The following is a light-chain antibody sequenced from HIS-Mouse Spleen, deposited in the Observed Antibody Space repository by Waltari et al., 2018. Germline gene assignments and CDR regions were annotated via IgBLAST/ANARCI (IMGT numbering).Light chain of an antibody. J-gene: IGLJ3*02. CDR1: SGLKVGNYR. CDR3: MIWHSSAWV. V-gene: IGLV5-45*03. CDR2: YKSDSDK. Sequence: QAVLTQPSSLSASPGASASLTCTLRSGLKVGNYRIYWSQQKPGSPPQYLLRYKSDSDKQQGSGVPSRFSGSKDASANAGILLISGLQSEDEADYYCMIWHSSAWVFGGGTKLTVL.